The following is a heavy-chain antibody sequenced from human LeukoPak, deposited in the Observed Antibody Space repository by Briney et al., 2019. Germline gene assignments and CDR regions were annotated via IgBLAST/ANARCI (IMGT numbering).Heavy chain of an antibody. V-gene: IGHV3-11*01. CDR1: GFTFSDYY. CDR3: ARAGSYGGYYYYYMDV. D-gene: IGHD4/OR15-4a*01. Sequence: GESLKISCAASGFTFSDYYMSWIRQAPGKGLEWVSYISSSGSTIYYADSVKGRFTISRDNAKNSLYLQMNSLRAEDTAVYYCARAGSYGGYYYYYMDVWGKGTTVTVSS. CDR2: ISSSGSTI. J-gene: IGHJ6*03.